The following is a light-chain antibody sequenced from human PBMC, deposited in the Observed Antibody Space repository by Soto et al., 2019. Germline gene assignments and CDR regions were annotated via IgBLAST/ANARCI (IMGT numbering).Light chain of an antibody. CDR3: QQAFSFPRT. CDR1: QSVGTW. CDR2: GAS. J-gene: IGKJ5*01. V-gene: IGKV1-5*01. Sequence: DIQMTQSPSTLSASVGGRVTITCRASQSVGTWVAWYQQKPGKAPKLLIYGASNLESGVPSRFSGSGSGTEFTLTITTLQPDDFATYYCQQAFSFPRTFGQGTRLEIK.